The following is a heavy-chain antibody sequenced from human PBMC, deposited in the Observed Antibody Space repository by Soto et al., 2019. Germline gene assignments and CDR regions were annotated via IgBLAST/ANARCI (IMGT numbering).Heavy chain of an antibody. CDR3: ARNRGYYDSSGYYEPQLDY. CDR2: IIPIFGTA. CDR1: GGTFSSYA. V-gene: IGHV1-69*12. Sequence: QVQLVQSGAEVKKPGSSVKVSCKASGGTFSSYAISWVRQAPGQGLEWMGGIIPIFGTANYAQKFQGRVTITADESTSTDYMELSSLRSEDTAVYYCARNRGYYDSSGYYEPQLDYWGQGTLVTVSS. D-gene: IGHD3-22*01. J-gene: IGHJ4*02.